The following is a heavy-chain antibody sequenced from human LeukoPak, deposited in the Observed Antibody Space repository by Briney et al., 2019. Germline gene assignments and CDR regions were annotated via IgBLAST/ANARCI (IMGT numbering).Heavy chain of an antibody. D-gene: IGHD3-10*01. CDR3: ARGTLWFGEFLDY. CDR2: ISSSSSYR. J-gene: IGHJ4*02. CDR1: GFTFSSYS. Sequence: PGGSLRLSCAASGFTFSSYSMNWVRQAPGKGLEWVSSISSSSSYRYYADSVKVRLTISRDNAKNSLYLQMNSLRAEDTAVYYCARGTLWFGEFLDYWGQGTLVTVSS. V-gene: IGHV3-21*01.